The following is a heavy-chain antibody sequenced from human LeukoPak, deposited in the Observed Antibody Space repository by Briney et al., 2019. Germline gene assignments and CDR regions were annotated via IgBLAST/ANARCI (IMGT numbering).Heavy chain of an antibody. CDR1: GFTFSNAW. J-gene: IGHJ4*02. D-gene: IGHD1-26*01. Sequence: GGSLRLSCAASGFTFSNAWMSWVRQAPGKGLEWVSSISSSSSYIYYADSVKGRFTISRDNAKNSLYLQMNSLRAEDTAVYYCARESLLGATKIWGQGTLVTVSS. V-gene: IGHV3-21*01. CDR3: ARESLLGATKI. CDR2: ISSSSSYI.